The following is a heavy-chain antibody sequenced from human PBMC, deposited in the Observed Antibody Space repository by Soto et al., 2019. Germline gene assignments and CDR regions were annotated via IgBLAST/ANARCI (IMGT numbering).Heavy chain of an antibody. CDR3: ARHVGYSSPGGVYYYYMDV. CDR1: GYSFTSYW. D-gene: IGHD4-4*01. Sequence: GESLKISCKGSGYSFTSYWIGWVRQMPGKGLEWMGIIYPGDSDTRYSPSFQGQVTISADKSISTAYLQWSSLKASDTAMYYCARHVGYSSPGGVYYYYMDVWGKGTTVTVSS. J-gene: IGHJ6*03. CDR2: IYPGDSDT. V-gene: IGHV5-51*01.